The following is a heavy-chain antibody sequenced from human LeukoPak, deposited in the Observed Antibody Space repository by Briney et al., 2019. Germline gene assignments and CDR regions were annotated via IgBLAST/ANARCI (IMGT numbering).Heavy chain of an antibody. Sequence: PGGSLRLSCAASGFTFSSYWMSWVRQAPGKGLEWVANIKQDGSEKYYVDSVKGRFTISRDNAKNSLYLQMNSLRAEDTAVYYCAKGGDYSILYYYYYMDVWGKGTTVTVSS. CDR3: AKGGDYSILYYYYYMDV. J-gene: IGHJ6*03. CDR2: IKQDGSEK. V-gene: IGHV3-7*01. CDR1: GFTFSSYW. D-gene: IGHD4-11*01.